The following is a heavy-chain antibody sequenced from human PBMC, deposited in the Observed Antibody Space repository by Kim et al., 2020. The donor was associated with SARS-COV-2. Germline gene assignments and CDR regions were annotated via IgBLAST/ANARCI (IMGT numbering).Heavy chain of an antibody. CDR2: TYYRSKWYN. CDR3: AGELRYFDWLSSRCMDV. D-gene: IGHD3-9*01. Sequence: SQTLSLTCAISGDSVSSNSAAWNWIRQSPSRGLEWLGRTYYRSKWYNDYAVSVKSRITINPDTSKNQFSLQLNSVTPEDTAVYYCAGELRYFDWLSSRCMDVWGQGTTVTVSS. CDR1: GDSVSSNSAA. V-gene: IGHV6-1*01. J-gene: IGHJ6*02.